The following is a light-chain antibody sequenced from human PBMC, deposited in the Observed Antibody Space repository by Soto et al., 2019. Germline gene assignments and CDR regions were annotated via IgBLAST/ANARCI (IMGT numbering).Light chain of an antibody. Sequence: QSVLTQPPSASGTPGQRVTISCSGSSSNIGSNIVNWYQQLPGTAPKLLIYSNDQRPSGVPDRFSGSKSGTSASLAISGLQSEDEADYYCAARDDSLNGPVFGGGTKVTVL. J-gene: IGLJ2*01. CDR3: AARDDSLNGPV. V-gene: IGLV1-44*01. CDR2: SND. CDR1: SSNIGSNI.